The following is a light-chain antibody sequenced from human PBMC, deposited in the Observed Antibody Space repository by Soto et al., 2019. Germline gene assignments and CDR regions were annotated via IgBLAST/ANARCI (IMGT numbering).Light chain of an antibody. CDR1: HGVSIH. CDR2: GAT. CDR3: QQYDSSPQT. V-gene: IGKV3D-15*01. Sequence: VMTHSPPTLSASPKESATLSCSARHGVSIHLAWYQQKPGQAPRLPIHGATTRATGIPARFSGSGSGTEFTLTISSLQPEDFAVYYCQQYDSSPQTSGQGTKVDIK. J-gene: IGKJ1*01.